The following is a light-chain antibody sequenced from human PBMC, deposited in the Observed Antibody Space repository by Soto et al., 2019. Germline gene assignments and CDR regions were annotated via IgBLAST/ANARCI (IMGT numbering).Light chain of an antibody. CDR3: QQTFRTPHT. Sequence: DIQMTQSPASLSASVGDRVTITCRASQTISSYLNWYQQKPGAAPELLIYSASTLESGVPSRFSGSGFGTDYTLTISSLQPADFAVYYCQQTFRTPHTFGQGTKLDIK. V-gene: IGKV1-39*01. J-gene: IGKJ2*01. CDR1: QTISSY. CDR2: SAS.